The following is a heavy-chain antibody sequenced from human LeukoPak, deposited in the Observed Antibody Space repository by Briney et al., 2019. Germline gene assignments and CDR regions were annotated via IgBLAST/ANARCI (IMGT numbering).Heavy chain of an antibody. CDR1: GYTFTSYG. Sequence: ASVKVSCKASGYTFTSYGISWVRQAPGQGLEWMGWISAYNGNTNYAQKPQGRVTMTTDTSTSTAYMELRSLRSDDTAVYYCARAYYDSSGYCDFVYWGQGTLVTVSS. CDR3: ARAYYDSSGYCDFVY. D-gene: IGHD3-22*01. CDR2: ISAYNGNT. J-gene: IGHJ4*02. V-gene: IGHV1-18*01.